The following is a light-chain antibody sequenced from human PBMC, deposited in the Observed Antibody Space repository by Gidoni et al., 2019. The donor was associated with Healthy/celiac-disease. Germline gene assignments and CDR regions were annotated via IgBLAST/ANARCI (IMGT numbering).Light chain of an antibody. V-gene: IGLV3-1*01. CDR3: QAWDSSTAHVV. Sequence: SYELTQPPAVSVSPGQTASITCYGDTLVDKYACWYQQKPGQSPVLVIYQESKRPSGNPERFSGSNSGNTATMTISGTQAMDVADYYCQAWDSSTAHVVFGGGTKLTVL. J-gene: IGLJ2*01. CDR2: QES. CDR1: TLVDKY.